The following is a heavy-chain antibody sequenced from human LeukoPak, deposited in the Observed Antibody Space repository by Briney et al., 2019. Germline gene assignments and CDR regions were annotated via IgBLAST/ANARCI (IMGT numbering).Heavy chain of an antibody. Sequence: SETLSLTCAVYGGSFSGYYWSWLRQPPGKGLEWIGEINHSGSTNYNPSLKSRVTISVDTSKNQFSLKLSSVTAADTAVYYCARVRLRFYYGSGSYDSSFDYWGQGTLVTVSS. CDR2: INHSGST. CDR1: GGSFSGYY. D-gene: IGHD3-10*01. J-gene: IGHJ4*02. CDR3: ARVRLRFYYGSGSYDSSFDY. V-gene: IGHV4-34*01.